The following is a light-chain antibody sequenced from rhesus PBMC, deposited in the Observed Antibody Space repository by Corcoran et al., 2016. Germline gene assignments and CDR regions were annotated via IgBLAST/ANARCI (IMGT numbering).Light chain of an antibody. CDR3: QQHNSYPRT. J-gene: IGKJ1*01. V-gene: IGKV1S16*01. CDR1: QGISNY. CDR2: YAS. Sequence: DIQMTQSPSSLSASLGDTVTITCRASQGISNYLAWYQQKPGKAPKPLIYYASNLESGVPSRFSGSGYRTDCIPTSSSLQPEDCAIYYCQQHNSYPRTFGQGTKVEIK.